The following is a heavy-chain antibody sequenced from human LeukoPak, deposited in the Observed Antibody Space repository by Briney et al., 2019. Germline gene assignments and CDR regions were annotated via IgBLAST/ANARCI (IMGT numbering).Heavy chain of an antibody. CDR3: VGATHAFDI. CDR1: GGSISSGSYY. CDR2: IHTSGST. Sequence: SETLSLTCTVSGGSISSGSYYWSWIRQPAGKGLEWIGRIHTSGSTNYNPSLKSRVTISVDTSKNQFSLKLSSVTAADTAVYYCVGATHAFDIWGQGTMVTVSS. V-gene: IGHV4-61*02. J-gene: IGHJ3*02.